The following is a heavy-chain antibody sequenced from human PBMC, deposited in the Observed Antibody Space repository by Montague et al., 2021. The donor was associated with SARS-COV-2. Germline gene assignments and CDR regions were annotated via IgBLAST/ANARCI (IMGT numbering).Heavy chain of an antibody. CDR3: ARGLENYGSGSHHFDP. J-gene: IGHJ5*02. CDR1: GGPITSYY. Sequence: SETLSLTCAVSGGPITSYYRNWIRQPPGKGLEYIGYIYHSGGTTYNPSLKSRVSISVGTSKNQFSLKLRSVTAADTAVYYCARGLENYGSGSHHFDPWGQGTLVTVSS. D-gene: IGHD3-10*01. V-gene: IGHV4-59*01. CDR2: IYHSGGT.